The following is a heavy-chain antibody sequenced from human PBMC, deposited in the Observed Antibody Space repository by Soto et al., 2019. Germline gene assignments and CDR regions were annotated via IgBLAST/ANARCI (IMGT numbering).Heavy chain of an antibody. J-gene: IGHJ3*02. CDR3: ARDRITISWHDSFDI. D-gene: IGHD3-3*01. CDR1: GFTFSAYW. V-gene: IGHV3-7*05. Sequence: GGSLRLSCAVSGFTFSAYWMAWVRQAPGKGLEWLANINQDGSQKFYVDSVKGRFTISRDNAESSLYLQMSGLTGEDTAVYFCARDRITISWHDSFDIWGQGTMVTVSS. CDR2: INQDGSQK.